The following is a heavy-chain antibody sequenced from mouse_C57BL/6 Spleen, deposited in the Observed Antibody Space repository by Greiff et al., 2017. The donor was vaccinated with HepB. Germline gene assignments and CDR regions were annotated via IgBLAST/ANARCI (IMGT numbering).Heavy chain of an antibody. CDR1: GYTFTSYW. J-gene: IGHJ2*01. CDR2: IHPNSGST. D-gene: IGHD2-2*01. V-gene: IGHV1-64*01. Sequence: QVQLQQSGAELVKPGASVKLSCKASGYTFTSYWMHWVKQRPGQGLEWIGMIHPNSGSTNYNEKFKSKATLTVDKSSSTAYMQLSSLTSEDSAVYYCASPSTMVNYFDYWGQGTTLTVSS. CDR3: ASPSTMVNYFDY.